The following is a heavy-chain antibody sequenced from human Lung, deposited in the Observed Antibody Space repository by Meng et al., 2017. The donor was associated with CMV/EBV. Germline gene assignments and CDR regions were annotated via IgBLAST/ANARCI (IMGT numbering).Heavy chain of an antibody. J-gene: IGHJ2*01. V-gene: IGHV4-30-4*01. D-gene: IGHD2-2*02. CDR3: ARADAAWTNTFNPSGRDWYFDL. CDR2: IYYSGTT. CDR1: GASIISGDYY. Sequence: SCSVSGASIISGDYYWSWIRQPPGKGLEWSGYIYYSGTTYYNPSLKSRLSISIDTGKSQFSLKVSSVTAADTAVYYCARADAAWTNTFNPSGRDWYFDLWXRGXLVTVSS.